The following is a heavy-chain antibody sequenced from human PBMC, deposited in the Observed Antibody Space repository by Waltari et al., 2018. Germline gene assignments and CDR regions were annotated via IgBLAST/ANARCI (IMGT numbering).Heavy chain of an antibody. CDR3: ATYVGASIGTAAFDV. CDR1: GGSITTNRHY. D-gene: IGHD3-16*01. J-gene: IGHJ3*01. CDR2: ISYRGAT. V-gene: IGHV4-39*01. Sequence: QLHLQESGPGLVQPSETLSLTCSVSGGSITTNRHYWGWIRQPPGKGLEWTATISYRGATYTSPSRKSRLTISVDTFKNQFSLKLSSVTAADTAVYYCATYVGASIGTAAFDVWGQGTMVTVSS.